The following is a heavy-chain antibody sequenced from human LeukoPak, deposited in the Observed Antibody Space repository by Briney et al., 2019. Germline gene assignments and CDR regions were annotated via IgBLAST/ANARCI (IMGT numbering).Heavy chain of an antibody. D-gene: IGHD3-3*01. V-gene: IGHV4-34*01. Sequence: SETLSLTCAVYGGSFSGYYWSWIRQPPGKGLEWIGEINHSGSTNYNPSLKSRVTISVDTSKNQFSLKLSSVTAADTAVYYCARNVGTLYYDFWSGYQPPDNWFDPWGQGTLVTVSS. J-gene: IGHJ5*02. CDR1: GGSFSGYY. CDR3: ARNVGTLYYDFWSGYQPPDNWFDP. CDR2: INHSGST.